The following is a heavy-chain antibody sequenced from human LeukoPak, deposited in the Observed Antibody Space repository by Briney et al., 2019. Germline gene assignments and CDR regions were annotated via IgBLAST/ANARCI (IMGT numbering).Heavy chain of an antibody. D-gene: IGHD3-22*01. J-gene: IGHJ4*02. V-gene: IGHV3-66*02. Sequence: GGSLRLSCAASGFTVSSNYMSWVRQAPGKGLEWVSVIYSGGSTYYADSVKGRFTISRDNSKNTLYPQMNSLRAEDTAVYYCAADYDSSGYYYGDWGQGTLVTVSS. CDR2: IYSGGST. CDR3: AADYDSSGYYYGD. CDR1: GFTVSSNY.